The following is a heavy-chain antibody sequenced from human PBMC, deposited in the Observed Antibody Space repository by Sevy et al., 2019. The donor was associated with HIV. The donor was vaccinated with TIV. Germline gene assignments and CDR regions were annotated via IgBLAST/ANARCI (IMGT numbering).Heavy chain of an antibody. CDR1: GFTFSNAW. CDR3: TTTRYYYDSSGYPG. Sequence: GGSLRLSCAASGFTFSNAWMSWVRQAPGKGLEWVGRIKSKTDGGTTDYDAPVKGRLTISREDSKNTLYLQMKSLKTEDTAVYYCTTTRYYYDSSGYPGWGQGTLVTVSS. V-gene: IGHV3-15*01. D-gene: IGHD3-22*01. J-gene: IGHJ4*02. CDR2: IKSKTDGGTT.